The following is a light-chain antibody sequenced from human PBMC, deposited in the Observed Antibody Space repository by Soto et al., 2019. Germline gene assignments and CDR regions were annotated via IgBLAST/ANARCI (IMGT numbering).Light chain of an antibody. CDR3: QQRGDWPRT. V-gene: IGKV3-11*01. J-gene: IGKJ2*01. CDR1: QSVGSN. Sequence: EIVMTQSPATLSVSPGERATLTCRASQSVGSNFAWYLQKPGQAPRLLIYDAFNRATGIPDRFSGSGSGTDFTLIISSLEPEDFAVYYCQQRGDWPRTFGQGTKV. CDR2: DAF.